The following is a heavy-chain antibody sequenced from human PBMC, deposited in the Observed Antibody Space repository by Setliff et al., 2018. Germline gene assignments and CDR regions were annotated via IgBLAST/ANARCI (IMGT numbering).Heavy chain of an antibody. Sequence: GGSLRLSCAASGFTFSSYEMNWVRQAPGKGLEWVSYISSSGSTIYYADSVKGRFTISRDNAKNSLYLQMNSLRAEDTAVYYCARAGWGVPGDFWSGSRDPYGMDVWGQGTTVTVSS. J-gene: IGHJ6*02. V-gene: IGHV3-48*03. CDR2: ISSSGSTI. D-gene: IGHD3-3*01. CDR1: GFTFSSYE. CDR3: ARAGWGVPGDFWSGSRDPYGMDV.